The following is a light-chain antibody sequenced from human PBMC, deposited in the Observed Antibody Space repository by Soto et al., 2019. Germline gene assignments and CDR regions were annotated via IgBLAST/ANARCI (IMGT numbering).Light chain of an antibody. J-gene: IGLJ3*02. CDR1: SSNVGGNP. CDR2: NNN. CDR3: AAWHDSLNGPV. Sequence: HSVLTHPPSASGTPGQRVTISCSGSSSNVGGNPVNWYQQLPGTAPKLLIYNNNQRPSGVPDRFSGSKSGTSASLAISGLQSEDEADYYCAAWHDSLNGPVFGGGTKVTVL. V-gene: IGLV1-44*01.